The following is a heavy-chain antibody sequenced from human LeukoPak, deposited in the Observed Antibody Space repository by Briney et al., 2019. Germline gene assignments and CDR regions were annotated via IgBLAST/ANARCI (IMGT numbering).Heavy chain of an antibody. D-gene: IGHD2-2*01. CDR3: AREIPASYYFDY. V-gene: IGHV1-46*01. Sequence: ASVKVSCKASGYTFTNYYTHWMRQAPGQGLDWMGIVHPSGGTTTYAQKFQGRLTVTRDTSTSTVYMELSSLRSEDTAVYYCAREIPASYYFDYWGQGSLVTVSS. CDR2: VHPSGGTT. J-gene: IGHJ4*02. CDR1: GYTFTNYY.